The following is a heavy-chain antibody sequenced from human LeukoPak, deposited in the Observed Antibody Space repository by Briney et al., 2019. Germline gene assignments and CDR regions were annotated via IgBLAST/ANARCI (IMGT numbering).Heavy chain of an antibody. Sequence: PSETLSLTCTVSGGSISSGSYYWSWIRQRAGKGLEWIGRIYTSGSTNYNPSLKSRVTISVDTSKNQFSLKLSSVTAADTAVYYCARDGSGSYWDYYYMDVWGKGTTVTISS. J-gene: IGHJ6*03. CDR2: IYTSGST. V-gene: IGHV4-61*02. D-gene: IGHD3-10*01. CDR1: GGSISSGSYY. CDR3: ARDGSGSYWDYYYMDV.